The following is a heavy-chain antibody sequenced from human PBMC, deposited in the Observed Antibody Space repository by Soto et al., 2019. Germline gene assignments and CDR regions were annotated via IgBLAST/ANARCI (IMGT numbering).Heavy chain of an antibody. J-gene: IGHJ4*02. CDR2: IHSSGGT. Sequence: QLQLQETGPGLVKPSETLSLTCTVSGASIKSRNYFWGWIRQPPGKGLEFVGSIHSSGGTYYNPSLKSRVTVSVDLSNSHFSLSLKSLTATDTAVYYCGGLAEAATGHTDFDFWGQGTLVTVSS. CDR3: GGLAEAATGHTDFDF. V-gene: IGHV4-39*02. CDR1: GASIKSRNYF. D-gene: IGHD2-15*01.